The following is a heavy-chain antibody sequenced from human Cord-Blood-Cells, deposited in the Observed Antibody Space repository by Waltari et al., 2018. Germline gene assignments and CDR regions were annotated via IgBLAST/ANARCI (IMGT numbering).Heavy chain of an antibody. Sequence: EVQLVQSGAEVKKPGESLKISCKGSGYSFTSYWIGWVRQMPGKGLEWMGIIFRGDADPGYSRAFQGQVTISADKSSSTAYLQWSSLKASDTAMYYCARQKGVMPVDAFDIWGQGTMVTVSS. CDR2: IFRGDADP. CDR3: ARQKGVMPVDAFDI. V-gene: IGHV5-51*01. CDR1: GYSFTSYW. J-gene: IGHJ3*02. D-gene: IGHD2-21*01.